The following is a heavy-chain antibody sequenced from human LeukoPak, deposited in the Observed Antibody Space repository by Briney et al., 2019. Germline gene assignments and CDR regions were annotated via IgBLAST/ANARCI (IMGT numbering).Heavy chain of an antibody. J-gene: IGHJ3*02. CDR1: GGSISSYY. V-gene: IGHV4-59*01. Sequence: SETLSLTCTVSGGSISSYYWSWIRQPPGKGLEWSGYIYYSGSTNYNPSLKSRVTISVDTSKNQFSLKLSSVTAADTAVYYCARCYSSSWYFPPNAFDIWGQGTMVTVSS. D-gene: IGHD6-13*01. CDR2: IYYSGST. CDR3: ARCYSSSWYFPPNAFDI.